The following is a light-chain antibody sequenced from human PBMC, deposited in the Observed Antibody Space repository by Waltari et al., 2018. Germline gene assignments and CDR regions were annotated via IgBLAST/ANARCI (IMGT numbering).Light chain of an antibody. V-gene: IGLV2-23*02. CDR1: SSDVGTYKR. Sequence: QSALTQPASVSGSPGQSITISCTGTSSDVGTYKRVSWYQQHPGKAPKLMIHAVSKRPSGVSDRFSGSKSGDMASLTISGLQPEDEAEYFCSSYAGSSKGVFGGGTKVTVL. CDR3: SSYAGSSKGV. J-gene: IGLJ2*01. CDR2: AVS.